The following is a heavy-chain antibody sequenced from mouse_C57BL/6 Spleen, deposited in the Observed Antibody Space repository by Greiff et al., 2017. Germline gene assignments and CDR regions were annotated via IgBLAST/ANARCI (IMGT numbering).Heavy chain of an antibody. CDR3: ARRCGTLYFDV. D-gene: IGHD4-1*01. J-gene: IGHJ1*03. CDR1: GFTFSGYG. Sequence: EVKLVESGGGLVKPGGSLKLSCAASGFTFSGYGMHWVRQAPEKGLEWVAYISSGSSTIYYADTVKGRFTISRDNAKNTLFLQMTGLRSEDTAMYYCARRCGTLYFDVWGTGTTVTVSS. CDR2: ISSGSSTI. V-gene: IGHV5-17*01.